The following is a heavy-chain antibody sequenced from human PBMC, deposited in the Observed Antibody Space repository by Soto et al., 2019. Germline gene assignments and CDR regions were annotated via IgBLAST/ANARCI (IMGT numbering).Heavy chain of an antibody. CDR3: ARGQRFSDWFDP. J-gene: IGHJ5*02. CDR1: GGAISGYY. Sequence: SETLSLTCTVTGGAISGYYWTWIRQSDGEGLEWIGRIYSSGGTNYNPSLKSRVTISPDTSMNYFSLRLSSVTAADTAVYYCARGQRFSDWFDPWGQGTLVTVSS. D-gene: IGHD3-3*01. V-gene: IGHV4-4*07. CDR2: IYSSGGT.